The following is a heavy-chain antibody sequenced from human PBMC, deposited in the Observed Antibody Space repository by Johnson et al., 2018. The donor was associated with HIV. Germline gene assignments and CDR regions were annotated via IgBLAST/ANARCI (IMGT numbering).Heavy chain of an antibody. D-gene: IGHD2-21*01. CDR1: GFTFDDYA. Sequence: VQLVESGGGVVQPGRSLRLSCAASGFTFDDYAMHWVRQAPGKGLEWVSGISWTSCSKGYADSVKVRFTISRENAKNSLYLQMNSLRAEDTALYYCAKDIWDRAYCGGDCYILSAFDIWGQGTMVTVSS. CDR2: ISWTSCSK. CDR3: AKDIWDRAYCGGDCYILSAFDI. J-gene: IGHJ3*02. V-gene: IGHV3-9*01.